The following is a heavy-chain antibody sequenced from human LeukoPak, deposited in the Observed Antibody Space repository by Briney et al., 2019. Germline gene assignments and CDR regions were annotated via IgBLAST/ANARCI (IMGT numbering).Heavy chain of an antibody. CDR1: GYSFTSYW. CDR2: IYPGDSDT. Sequence: GESLRISCKGSGYSFTSYWIGWVRQMPGKGLEWMGIIYPGDSDTRYSPSFQGQVTISADKSISTAYLQWSSLKASDTAMYYCARHPPSTHCSSTSCSYYYMDVWGKGTTVTVSS. D-gene: IGHD2-2*01. J-gene: IGHJ6*03. CDR3: ARHPPSTHCSSTSCSYYYMDV. V-gene: IGHV5-51*01.